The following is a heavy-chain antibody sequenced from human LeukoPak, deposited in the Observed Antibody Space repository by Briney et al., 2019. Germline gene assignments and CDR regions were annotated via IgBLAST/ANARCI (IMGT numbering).Heavy chain of an antibody. D-gene: IGHD3-16*01. CDR1: GYTFTGYY. CDR2: INPNSGGT. J-gene: IGHJ3*02. V-gene: IGHV1-2*02. CDR3: ARGLLTYQGAFDI. Sequence: EASVKVSCKASGYTFTGYYMHWVRQAPGQGLEWMGWINPNSGGTNYAQKFQGRVTMTRDMSRSTVYMELNSLRSEDTAVYYCARGLLTYQGAFDIWGQGTMVTVSS.